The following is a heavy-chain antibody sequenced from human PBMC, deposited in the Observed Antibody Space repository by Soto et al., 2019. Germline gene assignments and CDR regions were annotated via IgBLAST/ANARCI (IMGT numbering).Heavy chain of an antibody. CDR1: GGSISSYY. J-gene: IGHJ5*02. CDR3: ASMVLVPAAIWFDP. CDR2: IYYSGST. V-gene: IGHV4-59*01. D-gene: IGHD2-2*01. Sequence: QVQLQESGPGLVKPSETLSLTCTVSGGSISSYYWSWIRQPPGKGLEWIGYIYYSGSTNYNPSLTSRGTISVDTSKNQFSLTLSSVTAADTAVYYCASMVLVPAAIWFDPWGQGTLVTVSS.